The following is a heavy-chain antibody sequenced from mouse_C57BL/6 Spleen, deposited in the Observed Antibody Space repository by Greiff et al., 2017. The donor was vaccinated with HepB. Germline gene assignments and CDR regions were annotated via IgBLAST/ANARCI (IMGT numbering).Heavy chain of an antibody. D-gene: IGHD1-1*01. CDR1: GYTFTSYW. Sequence: QVQLQQPGAELVKPGASVKLSCKASGYTFTSYWMHWVKQRPGQGLEWIGMIHPNSGSTNYNEKFKSKATLTVDKSSSTAYMQLSSLTSEDSAVYYCARRGLLNYAMDYWGQGTSVTVSS. CDR2: IHPNSGST. CDR3: ARRGLLNYAMDY. V-gene: IGHV1-64*01. J-gene: IGHJ4*01.